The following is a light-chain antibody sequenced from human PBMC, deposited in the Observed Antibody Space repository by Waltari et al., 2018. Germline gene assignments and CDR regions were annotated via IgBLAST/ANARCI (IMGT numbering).Light chain of an antibody. V-gene: IGKV1-5*03. CDR1: QSISSW. CDR2: KAS. Sequence: DIQMTQSPSTLSASVGERVTITCRASQSISSWLAWYQQKPGKAPKLLIYKASSLESGVPSRFSGSGSGTEFTLTISSLQPDDFATYYCQQYNSYPLTFSGGTKVEIK. CDR3: QQYNSYPLT. J-gene: IGKJ4*01.